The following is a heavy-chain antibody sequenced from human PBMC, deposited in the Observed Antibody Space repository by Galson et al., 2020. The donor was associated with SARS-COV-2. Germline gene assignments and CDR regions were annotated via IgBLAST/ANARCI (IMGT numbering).Heavy chain of an antibody. CDR1: GFTFSSYA. CDR2: ISYDGSNK. V-gene: IGHV3-30-3*01. D-gene: IGHD2-15*01. Sequence: GGSLSLTCAASGFTFSSYAMHWVRQAPGQGMEWVAVISYDGSNKYYADSVKGRFTISRDNSKNTLYLQMNSLRAEDTAVYYCARGGYCSGGSCYIALLARYGGQGTLVTISS. J-gene: IGHJ4*02. CDR3: ARGGYCSGGSCYIALLARY.